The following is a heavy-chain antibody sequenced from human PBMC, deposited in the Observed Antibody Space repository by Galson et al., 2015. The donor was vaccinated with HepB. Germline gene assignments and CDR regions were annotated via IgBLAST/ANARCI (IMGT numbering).Heavy chain of an antibody. Sequence: SLRLSCAASGFPFSSYAMNWVRQAPGKGLEWVSGISGSGDNTYYADSVKGRFTIARDNSKNTLYLQMSSLRAEDTAVYYCAKDHQYYYDGSGFDYWGQGTLVTVSS. CDR2: ISGSGDNT. D-gene: IGHD3-22*01. CDR3: AKDHQYYYDGSGFDY. V-gene: IGHV3-23*01. J-gene: IGHJ4*02. CDR1: GFPFSSYA.